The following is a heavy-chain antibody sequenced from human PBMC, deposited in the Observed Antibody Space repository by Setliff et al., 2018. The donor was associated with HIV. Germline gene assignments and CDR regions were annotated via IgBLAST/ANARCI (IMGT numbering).Heavy chain of an antibody. V-gene: IGHV4-34*01. Sequence: SETLSLTCAVYGGSFNEYYWNWIRQIPGKGLEWIGEINHSGSTNYNESLKRRLRISVDTSKNQFSLSLNSVTAADTAVYYCARDGGGYSSGDAFDIWGQGTMVTVSS. CDR3: ARDGGGYSSGDAFDI. D-gene: IGHD6-19*01. CDR1: GGSFNEYY. CDR2: INHSGST. J-gene: IGHJ3*02.